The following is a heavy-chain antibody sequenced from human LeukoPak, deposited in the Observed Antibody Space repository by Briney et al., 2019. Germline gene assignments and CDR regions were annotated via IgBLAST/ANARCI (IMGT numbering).Heavy chain of an antibody. CDR2: ISGIGGST. V-gene: IGHV3-23*01. CDR3: AKVGGSSWFDELFFVDY. J-gene: IGHJ4*02. CDR1: GFTFSSYA. Sequence: GGSLRLSCAASGFTFSSYAMSWVRQAPGKGLEWVSAISGIGGSTYYADSVKGRFTISRDNSKNTLYLQMNSLRAEDTAVYYCAKVGGSSWFDELFFVDYWGQGTLVTVSS. D-gene: IGHD6-13*01.